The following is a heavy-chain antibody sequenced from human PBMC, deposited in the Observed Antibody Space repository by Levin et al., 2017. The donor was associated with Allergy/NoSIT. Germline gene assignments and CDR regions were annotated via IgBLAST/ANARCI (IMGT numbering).Heavy chain of an antibody. J-gene: IGHJ4*02. V-gene: IGHV3-7*01. D-gene: IGHD1-1*01. CDR1: GFIFSSYW. CDR3: ARATSSDKEDY. CDR2: INEDGSEK. Sequence: GESLKISCAASGFIFSSYWMTWVRQAPGKGLEWVGNINEDGSEKYYVESLKGRFTISRDNTKNSLYLQMNSVRADDTAIYHCARATSSDKEDYWGQGTLVTVSS.